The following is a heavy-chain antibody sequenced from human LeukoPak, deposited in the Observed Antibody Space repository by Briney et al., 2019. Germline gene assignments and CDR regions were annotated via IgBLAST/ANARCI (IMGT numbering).Heavy chain of an antibody. CDR3: ARHPRRSPWLRGLNYFDY. J-gene: IGHJ4*02. CDR1: GGSISSSSYY. D-gene: IGHD5-12*01. CDR2: IYYSGST. V-gene: IGHV4-39*01. Sequence: SETLSLTCTVSGGSISSSSYYWGWIRQPPGKGLEWIGSIYYSGSTYYNPSLKSRVTISVDTSKNQFSLKLSSVTAADTAVYYCARHPRRSPWLRGLNYFDYWGQGTLVTVSS.